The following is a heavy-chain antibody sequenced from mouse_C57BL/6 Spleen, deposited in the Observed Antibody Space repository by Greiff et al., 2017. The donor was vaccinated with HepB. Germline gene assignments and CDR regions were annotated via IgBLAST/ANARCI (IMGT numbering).Heavy chain of an antibody. V-gene: IGHV5-4*01. J-gene: IGHJ1*03. CDR1: GFTFSSYA. D-gene: IGHD3-1*01. CDR3: ARDRDTLTGYFDV. Sequence: EVQGVESGGGLVKPGGSLKLSCAASGFTFSSYAMSWVRQTPEKRLEWVATISDGGSYTYYPDNVKGRFTISRDNAKNNLYLQMSHLKSEDTAMYYCARDRDTLTGYFDVWGTGTTVTVSS. CDR2: ISDGGSYT.